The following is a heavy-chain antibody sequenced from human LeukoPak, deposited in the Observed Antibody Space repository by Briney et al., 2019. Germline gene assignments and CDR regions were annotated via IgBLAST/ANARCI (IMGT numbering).Heavy chain of an antibody. CDR2: LIPIFGTT. D-gene: IGHD6-19*01. Sequence: GSSVKVSCKASGDTFSTNAISWVRQAPGQGLEWMGGLIPIFGTTHYAQKLQGRVTITTDESTSTAYMVLSSLRSDGTAVYYCARGGGPYESTGFFAGPFDYWGQGTLVTVSS. CDR3: ARGGGPYESTGFFAGPFDY. J-gene: IGHJ4*02. CDR1: GDTFSTNA. V-gene: IGHV1-69*05.